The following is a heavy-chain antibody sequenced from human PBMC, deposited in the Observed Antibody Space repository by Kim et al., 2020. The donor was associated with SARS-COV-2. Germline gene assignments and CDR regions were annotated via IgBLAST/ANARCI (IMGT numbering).Heavy chain of an antibody. J-gene: IGHJ4*02. CDR3: ASSYYYGSGSYPFDY. Sequence: QKFPGRVTMTRDTSTSTVYMELSSLRSEDTAVYYCASSYYYGSGSYPFDYWGQGTLVTVSS. D-gene: IGHD3-10*01. V-gene: IGHV1-46*01.